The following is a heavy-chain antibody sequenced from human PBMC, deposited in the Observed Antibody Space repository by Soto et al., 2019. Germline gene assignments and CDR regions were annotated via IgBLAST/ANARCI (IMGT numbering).Heavy chain of an antibody. V-gene: IGHV3-23*01. CDR1: GFTFSSYA. CDR3: AKDTEDYYDSSGYSYFDY. CDR2: ISGSGGST. D-gene: IGHD3-22*01. J-gene: IGHJ4*02. Sequence: LRLSWAASGFTFSSYAMSWVRQAPGKGLEWVSAISGSGGSTYYADSVKGRFTISRDNSKNTLYLQMNSLRAEDTAVYYCAKDTEDYYDSSGYSYFDYWGQGTLVTVSS.